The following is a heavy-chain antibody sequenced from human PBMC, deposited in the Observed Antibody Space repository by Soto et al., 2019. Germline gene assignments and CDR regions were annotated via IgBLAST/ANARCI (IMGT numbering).Heavy chain of an antibody. J-gene: IGHJ6*02. CDR3: AKGGRGWGPDYYYYGMDV. Sequence: GSLRLSCAASGFTFSSYGMHWVRQAPGKGLEWVAVISYDGSNKYYADSVKGRFTISRDNSKNTLYLQMNSLRAEDTAVYYCAKGGRGWGPDYYYYGMDVWGQGTTVTVSS. CDR1: GFTFSSYG. CDR2: ISYDGSNK. D-gene: IGHD7-27*01. V-gene: IGHV3-30*18.